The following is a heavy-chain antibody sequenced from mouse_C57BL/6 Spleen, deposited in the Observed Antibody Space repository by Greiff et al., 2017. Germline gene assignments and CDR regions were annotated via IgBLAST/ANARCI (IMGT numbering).Heavy chain of an antibody. CDR2: IWGDGST. CDR3: AKNFGDSYDGYSFAD. D-gene: IGHD2-3*01. CDR1: GFSLTSYG. V-gene: IGHV2-3*01. Sequence: VLLQQSGPGLVAPSQSLSITCAVSGFSLTSYGVSWVRQPPGKGLEWLGVIWGDGSTKYHAAVMCRLSISKDNSKSKVFLKMNSLKTDDRATYYCAKNFGDSYDGYSFADWGKGTLVTVSA. J-gene: IGHJ3*01.